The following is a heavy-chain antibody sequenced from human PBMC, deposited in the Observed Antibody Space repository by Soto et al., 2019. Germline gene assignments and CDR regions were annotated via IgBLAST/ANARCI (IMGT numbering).Heavy chain of an antibody. CDR2: IKQDGSEK. CDR1: GFTFSSYW. CDR3: ARVRIVPAAMSAGYYYYYMDV. Sequence: LRLSCAASGFTFSSYWMSWVRQAPGKGLEWVANIKQDGSEKYYVDSVKGQFTISRDNAKNSLYLQMNSLRAEDTAVYYCARVRIVPAAMSAGYYYYYMDVWGKGTTVTVSS. D-gene: IGHD2-2*01. J-gene: IGHJ6*03. V-gene: IGHV3-7*01.